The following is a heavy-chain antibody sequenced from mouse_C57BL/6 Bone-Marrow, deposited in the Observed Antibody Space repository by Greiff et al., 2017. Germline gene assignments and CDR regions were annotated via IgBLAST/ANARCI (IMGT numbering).Heavy chain of an antibody. CDR3: ARDYGIHYAMDY. J-gene: IGHJ4*01. Sequence: DVQLQESGPGLVKPSQSLSLTCSVTGYSITSGYYWNWIRQFPGNKLEWMGYISYDGSNNYNPSLKNRISITRDTSKNQFFLKLNSVTTEDTATYYCARDYGIHYAMDYWGQGTSVTVSS. V-gene: IGHV3-6*01. CDR2: ISYDGSN. CDR1: GYSITSGYY. D-gene: IGHD1-1*01.